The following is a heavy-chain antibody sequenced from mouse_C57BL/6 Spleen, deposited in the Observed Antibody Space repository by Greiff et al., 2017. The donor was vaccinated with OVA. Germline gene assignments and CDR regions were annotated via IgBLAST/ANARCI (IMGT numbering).Heavy chain of an antibody. J-gene: IGHJ2*01. V-gene: IGHV3-6*01. Sequence: VQLQQSGPGLVKPSQSLSLTCSVSGYSITSCYFWYWIRQFPGNILEWLGYISYDGSNNYTPSLNNRFSFTSDKSKNQFFLKLKSVTTEDTATYYCSRDGTEYFDYWGQGTTRTVSS. CDR2: ISYDGSN. D-gene: IGHD4-1*01. CDR1: GYSITSCYF. CDR3: SRDGTEYFDY.